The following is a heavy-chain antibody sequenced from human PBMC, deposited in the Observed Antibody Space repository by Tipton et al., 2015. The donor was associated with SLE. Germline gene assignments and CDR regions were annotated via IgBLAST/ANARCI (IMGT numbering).Heavy chain of an antibody. CDR1: GFTFDDYA. V-gene: IGHV3-9*01. J-gene: IGHJ6*03. CDR2: ISWNSGSI. CDR3: AKDHRCVEWPIPGSMDV. Sequence: SLRLSCAASGFTFDDYAMHWVRQAPGKGLEWVSGISWNSGSIGYADSVKGRFTISRDNAKNSLYLQMNSLRAEDTALYYCAKDHRCVEWPIPGSMDVWGKATTVTVSS. D-gene: IGHD3-3*01.